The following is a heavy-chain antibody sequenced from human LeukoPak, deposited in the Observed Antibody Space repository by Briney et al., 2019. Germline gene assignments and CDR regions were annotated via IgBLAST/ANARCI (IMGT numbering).Heavy chain of an antibody. CDR1: GYTFTSYD. V-gene: IGHV1-8*01. J-gene: IGHJ5*02. Sequence: ASVKVSCKASGYTFTSYDINWVRQAPGQGLEWMGWMNPNSGDTGYPQKFQGRVTMTRDTSITTAYMELSSLRSEDTAVYYCARADRDYDILTGYYSTNWFDPWGQGTLVTVSS. D-gene: IGHD3-9*01. CDR3: ARADRDYDILTGYYSTNWFDP. CDR2: MNPNSGDT.